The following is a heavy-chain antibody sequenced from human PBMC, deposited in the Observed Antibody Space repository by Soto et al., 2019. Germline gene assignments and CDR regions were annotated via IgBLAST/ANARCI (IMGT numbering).Heavy chain of an antibody. Sequence: SETLSLTCTVSGGSISSGDYYWSWIRQPPGKGLEWIGYIYYSGSTYYSPSLKSRVTISVDTSKNQFSLKLSSVTAADTAVYYCARDSLPSYGWPYYFDYWGQGTLVTVSS. D-gene: IGHD5-18*01. CDR1: GGSISSGDYY. V-gene: IGHV4-30-4*01. J-gene: IGHJ4*02. CDR3: ARDSLPSYGWPYYFDY. CDR2: IYYSGST.